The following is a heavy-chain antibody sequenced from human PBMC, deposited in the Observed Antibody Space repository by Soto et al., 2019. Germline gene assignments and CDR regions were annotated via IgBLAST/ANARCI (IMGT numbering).Heavy chain of an antibody. CDR2: IYYSGST. CDR1: GGSISSSSYY. V-gene: IGHV4-39*01. D-gene: IGHD3-10*01. J-gene: IGHJ4*02. Sequence: SETLSLTCTVSGGSISSSSYYWGWIRQPPGKGLEWIGSIYYSGSTYYNPSLKSRVTISVDTSKNQFSLKLSSVTAADTAVYYCARHYYGSGSYDRGLDYWGQGTLVTVSS. CDR3: ARHYYGSGSYDRGLDY.